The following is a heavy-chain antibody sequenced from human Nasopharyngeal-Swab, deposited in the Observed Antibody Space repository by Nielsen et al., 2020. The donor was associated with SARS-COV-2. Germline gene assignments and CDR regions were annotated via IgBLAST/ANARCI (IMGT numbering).Heavy chain of an antibody. Sequence: GESLKISCAASGFTSRSDAIRWGRQAPGKGLEWVSVISGSDYNTYYADSVKGRFTISRDNSKNTVNLQMNSLRVEDTAIYYCAKDRDSGDDSDDYYHYYGMDVWGQGTTVTVFS. CDR3: AKDRDSGDDSDDYYHYYGMDV. CDR1: GFTSRSDA. V-gene: IGHV3-23*01. D-gene: IGHD5-12*01. J-gene: IGHJ6*02. CDR2: ISGSDYNT.